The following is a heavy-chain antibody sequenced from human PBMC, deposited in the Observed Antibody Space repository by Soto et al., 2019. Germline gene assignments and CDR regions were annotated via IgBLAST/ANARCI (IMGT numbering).Heavy chain of an antibody. V-gene: IGHV3-30-3*01. CDR2: ISYDGSNK. Sequence: PGGSLRLSCAASGFTFSSYAMHWVRQAPGKGLEWVAVISYDGSNKYYADSVKGRFTISRDNSKNTLYLQMNSPRAEDTAVYYCARVSSSGWYWGFGGDYWGQGPLVTVSS. CDR1: GFTFSSYA. CDR3: ARVSSSGWYWGFGGDY. D-gene: IGHD6-19*01. J-gene: IGHJ4*02.